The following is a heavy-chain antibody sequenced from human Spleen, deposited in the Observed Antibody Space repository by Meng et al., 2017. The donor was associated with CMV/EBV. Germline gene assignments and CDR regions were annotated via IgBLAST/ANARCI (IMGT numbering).Heavy chain of an antibody. Sequence: QGQLQQRGAGLLKPSETLSLACAVYGGSFSGYYWSWIRQPPGKGLEWIGEINHSRSTYYNPSLKSRVTMSVDTPKNQFSLKLSSVTAADTAVYYCAKTGGSYDYWGQGTLVTVSS. CDR2: INHSRST. J-gene: IGHJ4*02. CDR1: GGSFSGYY. D-gene: IGHD1-26*01. V-gene: IGHV4-34*01. CDR3: AKTGGSYDY.